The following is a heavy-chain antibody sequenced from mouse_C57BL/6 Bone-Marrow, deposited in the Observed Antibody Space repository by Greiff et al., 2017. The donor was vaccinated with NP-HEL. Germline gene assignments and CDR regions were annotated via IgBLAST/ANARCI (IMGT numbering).Heavy chain of an antibody. Sequence: VHVKQSGTVLARPGASVKMSCKTSGYTFTSYWMHWVKQRPGQGLEWIGAIYPGNSDTSYNQKFKGKAKLTAVTSASTAYMELSSLTNEDSAVYYCTRDPANWDLFDYWGQGTTLTVSS. CDR2: IYPGNSDT. V-gene: IGHV1-5*01. CDR3: TRDPANWDLFDY. J-gene: IGHJ2*01. CDR1: GYTFTSYW. D-gene: IGHD4-1*01.